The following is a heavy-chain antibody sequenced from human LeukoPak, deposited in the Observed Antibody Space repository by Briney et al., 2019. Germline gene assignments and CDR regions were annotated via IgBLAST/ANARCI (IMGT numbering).Heavy chain of an antibody. Sequence: GGSLRLSCAASGFTFDDYAMHWVRQAPGKGLEWVSLISGDGGSTYYADSVKVRFTISRDNSKNSLYLQMNSLRTEDTALYYCAKDIWPHIVVVTATPDYWGQGTLVTVSS. CDR3: AKDIWPHIVVVTATPDY. J-gene: IGHJ4*02. V-gene: IGHV3-43*02. CDR2: ISGDGGST. CDR1: GFTFDDYA. D-gene: IGHD2-21*02.